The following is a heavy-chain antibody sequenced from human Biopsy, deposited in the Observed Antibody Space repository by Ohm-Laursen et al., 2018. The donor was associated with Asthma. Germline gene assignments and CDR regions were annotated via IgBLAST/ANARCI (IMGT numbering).Heavy chain of an antibody. D-gene: IGHD5-12*01. J-gene: IGHJ4*02. V-gene: IGHV4-61*01. CDR3: ARGTIVAGIDY. Sequence: SQTLSLTCSVSGGSVSSAKYYWSWIRQPPGKGLEWIAYIFYSGATNYNPALKSRVAQSIDTSKSQFSLRLNSLSAADTAVYYCARGTIVAGIDYWGRGTLVTVSS. CDR1: GGSVSSAKYY. CDR2: IFYSGAT.